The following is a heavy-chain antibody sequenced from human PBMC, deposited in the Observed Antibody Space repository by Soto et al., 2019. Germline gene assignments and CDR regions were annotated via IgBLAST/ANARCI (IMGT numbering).Heavy chain of an antibody. V-gene: IGHV3-23*01. CDR2: ISSGGTT. D-gene: IGHD2-15*01. CDR1: GFSFSRHA. CDR3: AKLGYCSGGTCYLDYYYGVDV. J-gene: IGHJ6*02. Sequence: GGSLRLSCAASGFSFSRHAMSWVRQAPGKGLEWVSTISSGGTTYYADSVKGRFTISRDNSKNTQSLQMNSLGAEDTAVYYCAKLGYCSGGTCYLDYYYGVDVWGHGTTVTVS.